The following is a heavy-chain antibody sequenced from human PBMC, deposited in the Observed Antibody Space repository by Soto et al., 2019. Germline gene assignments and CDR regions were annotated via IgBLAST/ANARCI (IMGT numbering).Heavy chain of an antibody. J-gene: IGHJ6*02. CDR3: ARGRRDYYYYGMDV. Sequence: QVQLVQSGAEVKKPGSSVKVSCKASGGTFSSYAISWVRQAPGQGLEWMGGIIPIFGTANYAQKFQGRGTITANKAKSTAYMELSSLRSEDTAVYYCARGRRDYYYYGMDVWGQGTTVTVSS. CDR2: IIPIFGTA. D-gene: IGHD3-10*01. CDR1: GGTFSSYA. V-gene: IGHV1-69*06.